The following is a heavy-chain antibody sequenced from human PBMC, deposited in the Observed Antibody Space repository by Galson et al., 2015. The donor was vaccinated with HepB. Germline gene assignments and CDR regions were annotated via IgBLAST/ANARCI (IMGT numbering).Heavy chain of an antibody. V-gene: IGHV3-30*04. CDR1: GFTFSSYA. D-gene: IGHD2-21*01. CDR3: ARERGVRRVIDTPGFFDY. Sequence: SLRLSCAASGFTFSSYAMHWVRQAPGKGLEWVAVISYDGSNKYYADSVKGRFTISRDNSKNTLYLQMNSLRAEDTAVYYCARERGVRRVIDTPGFFDYWGQGTLVTVSS. CDR2: ISYDGSNK. J-gene: IGHJ4*02.